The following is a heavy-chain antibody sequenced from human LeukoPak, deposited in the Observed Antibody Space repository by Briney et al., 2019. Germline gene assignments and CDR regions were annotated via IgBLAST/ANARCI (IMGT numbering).Heavy chain of an antibody. D-gene: IGHD2-15*01. Sequence: GRSLRLSCAASGFTFSSYGMHWVRQAPGKGLEWGAVISYDGSNKYYADSVKGRFTISRDNSKNTLYLQMNSLRAEDTAVYYCAKDWAEDKFDPWGQGTLVTVSS. CDR3: AKDWAEDKFDP. V-gene: IGHV3-30*18. CDR2: ISYDGSNK. CDR1: GFTFSSYG. J-gene: IGHJ5*02.